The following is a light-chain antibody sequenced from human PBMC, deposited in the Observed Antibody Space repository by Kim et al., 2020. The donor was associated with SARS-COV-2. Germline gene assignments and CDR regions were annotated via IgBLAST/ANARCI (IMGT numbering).Light chain of an antibody. CDR1: SGSIASNY. V-gene: IGLV6-57*03. J-gene: IGLJ3*02. CDR3: QSYDSSNWV. CDR2: EDN. Sequence: GKTVTISCTRSSGSIASNYVKRYQQRPGSAPTTVIYEDNQRPSGVPDRFSGSIDSSSNSASLTISGLKTEDEADYYCQSYDSSNWVFGGGTQLTVL.